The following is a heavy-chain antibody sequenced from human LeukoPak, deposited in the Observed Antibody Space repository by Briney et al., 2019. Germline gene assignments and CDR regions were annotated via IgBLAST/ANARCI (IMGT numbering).Heavy chain of an antibody. Sequence: SETLSLTCAVYGGSFSGYYWSWIRQPPGKGLECTGEINHSGSTNYNPSLKSRVTISVDTSKNQFSLKLSSVTAADTAVYYCARETSLYDSSGYYYLDAFDIWGQGTMVTVSS. J-gene: IGHJ3*02. CDR2: INHSGST. D-gene: IGHD3-22*01. V-gene: IGHV4-34*01. CDR3: ARETSLYDSSGYYYLDAFDI. CDR1: GGSFSGYY.